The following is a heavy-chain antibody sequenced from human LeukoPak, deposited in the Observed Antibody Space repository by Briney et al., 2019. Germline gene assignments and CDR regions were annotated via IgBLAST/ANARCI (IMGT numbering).Heavy chain of an antibody. J-gene: IGHJ4*02. D-gene: IGHD1-26*01. V-gene: IGHV1-8*01. CDR2: MNPNSGNT. CDR1: GYTFTSYD. Sequence: ASVKVSCKASGYTFTSYDINWVRQATGQGLEWMGWMNPNSGNTGYAQKFQGRVTMTRNTSISTAYMELSRLRSDDTAVYYCASSSGSYYGNTDYWGQGTLVTVSS. CDR3: ASSSGSYYGNTDY.